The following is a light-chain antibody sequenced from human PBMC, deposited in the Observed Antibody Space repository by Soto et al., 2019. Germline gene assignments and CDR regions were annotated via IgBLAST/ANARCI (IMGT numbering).Light chain of an antibody. J-gene: IGKJ5*01. Sequence: EIVLKQSPAPLSLTTGERATLSCRASQSVSSYLAWYQQKAGQAPRLLIYRASTRATGSPARCSGGGSGTDFTLTISSLEAEDFAVFYCQQRSNWPPITFGQGTRLEI. CDR1: QSVSSY. CDR3: QQRSNWPPIT. V-gene: IGKV3-11*01. CDR2: RAS.